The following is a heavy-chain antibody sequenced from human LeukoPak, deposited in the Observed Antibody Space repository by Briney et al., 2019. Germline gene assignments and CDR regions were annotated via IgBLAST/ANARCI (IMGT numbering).Heavy chain of an antibody. D-gene: IGHD4-11*01. J-gene: IGHJ4*02. Sequence: GGSLRLSCAASGFTFSNYWMSWVRQAPGKGLEWVANMKEDGSEKNYVDSVKGRFTISRDNAQDSLYLQMNSVRAADTAVYYCARDRGYSNFDYWGQGTLVTVSS. CDR1: GFTFSNYW. V-gene: IGHV3-7*01. CDR2: MKEDGSEK. CDR3: ARDRGYSNFDY.